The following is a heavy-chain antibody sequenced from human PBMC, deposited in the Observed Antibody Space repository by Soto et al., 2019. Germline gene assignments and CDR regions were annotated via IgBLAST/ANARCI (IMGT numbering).Heavy chain of an antibody. CDR1: GYSFSNHW. J-gene: IGHJ6*02. Sequence: LGESLKISCKSAGYSFSNHWINWVRLVPGKGLEWMGIIFPRDSDTRYSPSLQGQVIISVDKSTNTAYLQWTRLTASDTAIYYCAKSIEGGPMDVWGQGTTVTVSS. CDR3: AKSIEGGPMDV. D-gene: IGHD1-26*01. CDR2: IFPRDSDT. V-gene: IGHV5-51*01.